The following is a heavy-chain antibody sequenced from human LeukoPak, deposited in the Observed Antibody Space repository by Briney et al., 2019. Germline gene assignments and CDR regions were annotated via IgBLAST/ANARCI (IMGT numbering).Heavy chain of an antibody. Sequence: GRSLRLSCAPSGFTFSRHGMHWVRQAPGKGLEWVAIISNDGSRKYYAHSVEGRFTISRDNSKNTLYLQMDSLRAEDTAVYYCARDRAWNYFDYWGRGTLVTVSS. J-gene: IGHJ4*02. D-gene: IGHD3-3*01. V-gene: IGHV3-30*03. CDR3: ARDRAWNYFDY. CDR2: ISNDGSRK. CDR1: GFTFSRHG.